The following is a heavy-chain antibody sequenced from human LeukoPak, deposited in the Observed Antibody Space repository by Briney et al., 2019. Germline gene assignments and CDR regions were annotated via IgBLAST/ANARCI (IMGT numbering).Heavy chain of an antibody. J-gene: IGHJ5*02. CDR2: IYYSGSS. D-gene: IGHD1-1*01. V-gene: IGHV4-59*08. Sequence: SETLSLTCTVPGVSISSDYWSWIRLPPGKGLEWIGYIYYSGSSNYNPSLKSRVTMSVDTSKNQFSLKLTSVTAADTAVYYCARRQRQNLFDPWGQGTLVTVSS. CDR3: ARRQRQNLFDP. CDR1: GVSISSDY.